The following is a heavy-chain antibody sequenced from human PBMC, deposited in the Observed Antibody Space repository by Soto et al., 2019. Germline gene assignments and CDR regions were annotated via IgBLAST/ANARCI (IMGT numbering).Heavy chain of an antibody. J-gene: IGHJ5*02. CDR3: ARGQSFWSGYYTGVFDP. CDR1: GGSISSYY. V-gene: IGHV4-59*01. CDR2: IYYSGST. Sequence: PSETLSLTCTVSGGSISSYYWSWIRQPPGKGLEWIGYIYYSGSTNYNPSLKSRVTISVDTSKNQFSLKLSSVTAADTAVYYCARGQSFWSGYYTGVFDPWGQGTLVTVSS. D-gene: IGHD3-3*01.